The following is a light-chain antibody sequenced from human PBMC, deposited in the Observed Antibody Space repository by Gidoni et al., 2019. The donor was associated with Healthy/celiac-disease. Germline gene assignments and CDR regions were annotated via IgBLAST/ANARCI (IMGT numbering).Light chain of an antibody. CDR3: QSADSSGTFYV. Sequence: SYELTQPPSVSVSPRQTARITCSGDALPKQYAYWYQQKPGQAPVLVIYKDSERPSGIPERFSGYSSGTTVTLTISGVQAEDEADYYCQSADSSGTFYVFGTGTKVTVL. CDR2: KDS. CDR1: ALPKQY. J-gene: IGLJ1*01. V-gene: IGLV3-25*03.